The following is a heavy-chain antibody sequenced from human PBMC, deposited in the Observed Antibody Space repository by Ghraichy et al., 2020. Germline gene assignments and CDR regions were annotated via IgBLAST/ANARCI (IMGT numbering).Heavy chain of an antibody. CDR1: GFTFSSYA. D-gene: IGHD3-22*01. CDR3: AKTGDYDSSGYYFDYYYYGMDV. CDR2: ISGSGGST. J-gene: IGHJ6*02. Sequence: GGSLRLSCAASGFTFSSYAMSWVRQAPGKGLEWVSAISGSGGSTYYADSVKGRFTISRDNSKNTLYLQMNSLRAEDTAVYYCAKTGDYDSSGYYFDYYYYGMDVWGQGTTVTVSS. V-gene: IGHV3-23*01.